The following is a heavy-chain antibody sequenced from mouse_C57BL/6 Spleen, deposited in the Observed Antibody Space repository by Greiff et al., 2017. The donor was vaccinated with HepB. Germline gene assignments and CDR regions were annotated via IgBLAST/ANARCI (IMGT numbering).Heavy chain of an antibody. J-gene: IGHJ2*01. CDR3: ARAAQALFDY. Sequence: EVQLQQSGPGLVKPSQSLSLTCSVTGYSITSGYYWNWIRQFPGNKLEWMGYISYDGSNNYNPSLKNRISITRDTSKNQFFLKLNSVTTEDTATYYCARAAQALFDYWGQGTTLTVSS. D-gene: IGHD3-2*02. CDR1: GYSITSGYY. CDR2: ISYDGSN. V-gene: IGHV3-6*01.